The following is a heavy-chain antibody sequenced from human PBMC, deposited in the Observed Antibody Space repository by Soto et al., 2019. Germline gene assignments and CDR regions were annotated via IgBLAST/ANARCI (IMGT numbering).Heavy chain of an antibody. CDR2: IYHSGNT. Sequence: ELLSLTVRDSGECIGSSTNDWGWIRQPPGKGLEWIGTIYHSGNTYYNPTLKSRVAISVDMSKKQFSLRLKSVTAADTAVYYCARHEWLQLWLVTEYWGQGALVTVSS. V-gene: IGHV4-39*01. J-gene: IGHJ4*02. CDR3: ARHEWLQLWLVTEY. CDR1: GECIGSSTND. D-gene: IGHD5-18*01.